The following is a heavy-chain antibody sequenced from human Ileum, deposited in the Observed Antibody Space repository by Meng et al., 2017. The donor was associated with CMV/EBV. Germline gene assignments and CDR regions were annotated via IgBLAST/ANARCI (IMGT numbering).Heavy chain of an antibody. V-gene: IGHV1-2*06. D-gene: IGHD1-14*01. CDR1: EYPFTNDH. CDR3: ARGRGKYRGEPDFLDY. CDR2: INPNSDGT. Sequence: SEYPFTNDHIHWVRQAPGQRLEWLGRINPNSDGTTSAQAFHGKVTLTRDTSINTDYMELNSLTSDDTAVYFYARGRGKYRGEPDFLDYWGQGILVTVSS. J-gene: IGHJ4*02.